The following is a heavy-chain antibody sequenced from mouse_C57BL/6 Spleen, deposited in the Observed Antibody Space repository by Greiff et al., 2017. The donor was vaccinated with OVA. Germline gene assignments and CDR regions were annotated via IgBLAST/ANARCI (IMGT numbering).Heavy chain of an antibody. CDR2: INPGSGGT. Sequence: QVQLQQSGAELVRPGTSVKVSCKASGYAFTNYLIEWVKQRPGQGLEWIGVINPGSGGTNYNEKFKGKATLTADKSSSTAYMQLSSLTSEDSAVYFCARSKLGRFDYWGQGTTLTVSS. CDR3: ARSKLGRFDY. J-gene: IGHJ2*01. D-gene: IGHD4-1*01. V-gene: IGHV1-54*01. CDR1: GYAFTNYL.